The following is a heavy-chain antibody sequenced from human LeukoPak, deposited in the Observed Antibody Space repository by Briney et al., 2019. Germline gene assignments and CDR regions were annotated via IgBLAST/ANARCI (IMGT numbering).Heavy chain of an antibody. Sequence: GGTLRLSCAASGFTFSSYEMNWVRQAPGRGLEGVSYICDRGSAIYYADSVKGRFTISRDNAKNSLYLQMNSLSAEDTAVYYCARGGNYGWNWFDPWGQGSLVTVCS. V-gene: IGHV3-48*03. CDR2: ICDRGSAI. CDR1: GFTFSSYE. J-gene: IGHJ5*02. D-gene: IGHD3-16*01. CDR3: ARGGNYGWNWFDP.